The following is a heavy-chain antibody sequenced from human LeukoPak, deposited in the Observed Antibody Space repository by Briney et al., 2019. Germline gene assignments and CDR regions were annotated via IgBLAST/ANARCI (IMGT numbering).Heavy chain of an antibody. D-gene: IGHD3-16*01. CDR2: IYPGDADT. V-gene: IGHV5-51*01. CDR3: ARLDRSKYLLWD. Sequence: KAGESLKISCKGSGYSFTNYWIGWVRQMPGKGLEWMGIIYPGDADTRYRPSFQGQVTISADKSVSTAYLQWSSLKASDTAMYYCARLDRSKYLLWDWGQGTLVTVSS. J-gene: IGHJ4*02. CDR1: GYSFTNYW.